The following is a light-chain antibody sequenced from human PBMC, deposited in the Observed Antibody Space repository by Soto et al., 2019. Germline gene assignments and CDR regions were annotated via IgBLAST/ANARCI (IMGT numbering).Light chain of an antibody. CDR2: DTS. CDR3: QQYGSSPRT. V-gene: IGKV3-20*01. J-gene: IGKJ1*01. Sequence: IVLTQSPGTLSLSPGERATLSCRARQSVRSSYLAWYQQKPGQAPRLVIYDTSNRATGIPDRFSGSGSGTDFTLTISRLEPEDFAVYYCQQYGSSPRTFGHGTKVDIK. CDR1: QSVRSSY.